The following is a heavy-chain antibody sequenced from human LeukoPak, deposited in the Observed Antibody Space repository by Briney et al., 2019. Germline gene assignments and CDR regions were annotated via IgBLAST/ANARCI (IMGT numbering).Heavy chain of an antibody. V-gene: IGHV3-48*03. CDR2: ISSSGRIM. CDR1: GFSFSTYE. Sequence: GGSLRLPCAASGFSFSTYEINWVRQAPGKGLEWVSHISSSGRIMYYADSVKGRFTISRDNAKNSLYLQMDSLRAEDTAIYYCVRPMIAAAGTGAFDIWGQGTMVTVSS. J-gene: IGHJ3*02. D-gene: IGHD6-13*01. CDR3: VRPMIAAAGTGAFDI.